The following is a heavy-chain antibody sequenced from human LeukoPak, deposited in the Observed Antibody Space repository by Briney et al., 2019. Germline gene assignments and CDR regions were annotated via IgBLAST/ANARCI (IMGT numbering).Heavy chain of an antibody. Sequence: SQTLSLTCTVSGGSVSIGAYYWSWIRQHPGRGLEWIGYMYYSGSAYYNPSLKSRVTISVDTSENQFSLKLSSVTAADTAVYYCARGAGTIFGVEKVNYYGVDVWGQGTTVTVSS. CDR2: MYYSGSA. J-gene: IGHJ6*02. V-gene: IGHV4-31*03. CDR1: GGSVSIGAYY. D-gene: IGHD3-3*01. CDR3: ARGAGTIFGVEKVNYYGVDV.